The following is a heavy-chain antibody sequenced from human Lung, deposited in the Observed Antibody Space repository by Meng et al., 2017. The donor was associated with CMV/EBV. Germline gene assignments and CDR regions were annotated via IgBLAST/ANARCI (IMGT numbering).Heavy chain of an antibody. CDR1: RFTFSAYE. Sequence: GASLKISCAASRFTFSAYEMNWVRQAPGKGLEWVSYIGGSGGPINYADSVRGRFTISRNNARNSLYLQMNSLRAEDTAVYYCARGGYDYVWGSLDYWGQRTXITVSS. CDR3: ARGGYDYVWGSLDY. V-gene: IGHV3-48*03. J-gene: IGHJ4*02. CDR2: IGGSGGPI. D-gene: IGHD3-16*01.